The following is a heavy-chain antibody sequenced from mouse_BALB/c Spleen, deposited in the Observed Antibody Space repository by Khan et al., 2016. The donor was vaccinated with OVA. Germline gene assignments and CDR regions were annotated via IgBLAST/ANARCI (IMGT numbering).Heavy chain of an antibody. CDR2: ISSGGDYT. CDR3: ADHLTRSYAC. CDR1: GFTFSSYS. J-gene: IGHJ3*01. Sequence: EVALVVSGGDLVKPGGSLKLSCAASGFTFSSYSMSWVRQTPDKRLEWVASISSGGDYTYYPDSVKGRFTISRANAKNTLYLQMSDLKSKDTAMYYCADHLTRSYACWGQGTVDTVTA. D-gene: IGHD1-3*01. V-gene: IGHV5-6*01.